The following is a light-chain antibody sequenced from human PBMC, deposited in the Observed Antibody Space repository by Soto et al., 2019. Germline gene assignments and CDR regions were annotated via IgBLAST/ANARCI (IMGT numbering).Light chain of an antibody. CDR3: SSYTSSSTLYV. J-gene: IGLJ1*01. Sequence: QSALTQPDSVSGSPGQSITISCTGTSSDVGGYNYVSWYQQHPGKAPILMIYDVSNRPSGVSNRFSGSKSGNTASLTISGLQAEDEADYYCSSYTSSSTLYVFGTGTKLTVL. V-gene: IGLV2-14*01. CDR1: SSDVGGYNY. CDR2: DVS.